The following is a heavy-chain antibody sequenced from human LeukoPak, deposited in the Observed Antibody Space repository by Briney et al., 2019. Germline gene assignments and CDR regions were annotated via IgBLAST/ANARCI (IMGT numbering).Heavy chain of an antibody. CDR3: ATSYCTGSSCYFDY. J-gene: IGHJ4*02. V-gene: IGHV7-4-1*02. D-gene: IGHD2-8*02. CDR2: INTNTGNP. Sequence: ASVTVSCKASGYTFTNYAMNWVRQAPGQGLEWMGWINTNTGNPMYAQGFTGRFVFSLDTSVSTAYLQISSLKAEDTAVFYCATSYCTGSSCYFDYWGQGTLVTVSS. CDR1: GYTFTNYA.